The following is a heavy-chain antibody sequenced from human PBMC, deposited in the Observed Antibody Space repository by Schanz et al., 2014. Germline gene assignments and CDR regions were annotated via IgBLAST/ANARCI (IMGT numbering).Heavy chain of an antibody. D-gene: IGHD6-13*01. Sequence: EVQLVESGGGLVKPGGSLRLSCAASGFTVSSNYMSWVRQAPGTALKWVAVIYSGSSTFYTDSVKGRCTISIDNSKNMLYLQMNSPRAEDTAVYYCAKERIAAASAFDYWGPGTLATGSS. CDR1: GFTVSSNY. V-gene: IGHV3-66*02. CDR2: IYSGSST. J-gene: IGHJ4*02. CDR3: AKERIAAASAFDY.